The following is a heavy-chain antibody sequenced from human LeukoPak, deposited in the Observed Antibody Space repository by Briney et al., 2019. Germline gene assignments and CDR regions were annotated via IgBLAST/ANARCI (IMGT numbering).Heavy chain of an antibody. CDR3: AEEMYGSGDYSY. V-gene: IGHV3-9*01. CDR1: GFTFDDYA. CDR2: ISWNSGSI. J-gene: IGHJ4*02. D-gene: IGHD3-22*01. Sequence: SLRLSCAASGFTFDDYAMHWVRQAPGKGLEWVSGISWNSGSIGYADSVKGRFTISRDNAKNSLYLQMNSLRAEDTALYYCAEEMYGSGDYSYWGQGTLVTVSS.